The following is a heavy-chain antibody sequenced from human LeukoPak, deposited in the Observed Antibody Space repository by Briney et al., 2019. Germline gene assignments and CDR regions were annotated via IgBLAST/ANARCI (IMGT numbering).Heavy chain of an antibody. Sequence: SETLSLTCTVSGGSISGYHRSWFRQPPGKGLEWIGYIDYTWNTNYSPSLKSRVTMSLGMSKNQFSLEMNSVTAADTAMFYCARLDRPGGRTGDVFDIWGQGTMVTVSS. CDR3: ARLDRPGGRTGDVFDI. CDR1: GGSISGYH. D-gene: IGHD3-22*01. CDR2: IDYTWNT. V-gene: IGHV4-59*08. J-gene: IGHJ3*02.